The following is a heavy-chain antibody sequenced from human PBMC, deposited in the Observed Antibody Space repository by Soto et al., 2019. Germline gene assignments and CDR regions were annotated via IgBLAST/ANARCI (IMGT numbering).Heavy chain of an antibody. D-gene: IGHD3-22*01. CDR2: IYYSGST. CDR3: ERHDTMIVVLYY. V-gene: IGHV4-39*01. CDR1: GGFISSSSYY. J-gene: IGHJ4*01. Sequence: QLQLQESGPGLVKPSETLSLTCTVSGGFISSSSYYWCLFRQPPGKGLEWIGIIYYSGSTYYNPSLQSRGTISVDMSKTLFALKLSSATSPDTAVYDCERHDTMIVVLYYLGQGTLVAV.